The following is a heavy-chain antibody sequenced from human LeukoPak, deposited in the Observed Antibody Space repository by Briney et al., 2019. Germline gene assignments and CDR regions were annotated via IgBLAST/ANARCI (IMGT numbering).Heavy chain of an antibody. D-gene: IGHD3-3*01. Sequence: GGSLRLSCAASGFTFGDYTMHWFRQPPGRGLQWVSLITGDGGTTSYAGSVKGRFTISRDNSKNSLSLHMNSLRNEDTALYYCAKGHFGAGHYWGQGTLVTVS. J-gene: IGHJ4*02. CDR2: ITGDGGTT. CDR1: GFTFGDYT. CDR3: AKGHFGAGHY. V-gene: IGHV3-43*02.